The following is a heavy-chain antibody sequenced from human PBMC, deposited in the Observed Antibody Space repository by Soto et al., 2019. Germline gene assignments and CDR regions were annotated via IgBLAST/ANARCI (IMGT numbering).Heavy chain of an antibody. Sequence: GESLKISCKGSGYSFPSYWISWVRQMPGKGLEWMGRIDPSDSYTNYSPSFQGHVTISADKSISTAYLQWSSLKASDTAMYYCARHRQQLGLYYYYGMDVWGQGPTVTVPS. J-gene: IGHJ6*02. D-gene: IGHD6-13*01. CDR3: ARHRQQLGLYYYYGMDV. CDR1: GYSFPSYW. CDR2: IDPSDSYT. V-gene: IGHV5-10-1*01.